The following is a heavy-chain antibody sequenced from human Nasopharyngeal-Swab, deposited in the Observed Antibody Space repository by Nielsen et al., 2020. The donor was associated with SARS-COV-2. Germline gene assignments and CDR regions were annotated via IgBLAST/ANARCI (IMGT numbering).Heavy chain of an antibody. V-gene: IGHV3-23*01. CDR2: ISARGEST. CDR3: AKDPSFVGSLHFDQ. J-gene: IGHJ4*02. CDR1: GFTFSEYA. Sequence: GESLKISCAASGFTFSEYAFHWVRQAPGKGLEWVSVISARGESTHYADSVKGRFSIPRVNSRETVYLQMDSLRADDTAVYYCAKDPSFVGSLHFDQWGRGTLVTVSS. D-gene: IGHD1-26*01.